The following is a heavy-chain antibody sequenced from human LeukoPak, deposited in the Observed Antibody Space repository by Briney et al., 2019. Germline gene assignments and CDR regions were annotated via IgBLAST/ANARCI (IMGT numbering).Heavy chain of an antibody. CDR3: AITAPTYYDFWSGYDDAFDI. D-gene: IGHD3-3*01. Sequence: GESLKISCKGSGYSFTSYWIGRVRQMPGKGLEWMGIIYPGDSDTRYSPSFQGQVTISADKSISTAYLQWSSLKASDTAMYYCAITAPTYYDFWSGYDDAFDIWGQGTMVTVSS. CDR1: GYSFTSYW. J-gene: IGHJ3*02. V-gene: IGHV5-51*01. CDR2: IYPGDSDT.